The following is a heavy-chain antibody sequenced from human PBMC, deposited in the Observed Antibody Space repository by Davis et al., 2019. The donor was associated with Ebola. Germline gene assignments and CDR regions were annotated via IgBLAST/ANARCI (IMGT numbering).Heavy chain of an antibody. Sequence: KFQGRVTITRDTSASTAYMELSSLRSEDTAVYYCARSHGSANFDYWGQGTLVTVSS. J-gene: IGHJ4*02. V-gene: IGHV1-3*01. CDR3: ARSHGSANFDY. D-gene: IGHD3-10*01.